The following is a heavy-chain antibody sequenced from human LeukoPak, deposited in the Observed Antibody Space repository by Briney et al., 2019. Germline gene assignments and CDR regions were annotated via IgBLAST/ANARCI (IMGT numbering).Heavy chain of an antibody. V-gene: IGHV1-8*03. CDR2: MNPNSGNT. CDR3: ARGARFIVWQWIDNWFDP. Sequence: ASVKVSCKASGYTFTSCDINWVRQATGQGLEWMGWMNPNSGNTGYAQKFQGRVTITRNTSISTAYMELSSLRSEDTAVYYCARGARFIVWQWIDNWFDPWGQGTLVTVSS. D-gene: IGHD6-19*01. J-gene: IGHJ5*02. CDR1: GYTFTSCD.